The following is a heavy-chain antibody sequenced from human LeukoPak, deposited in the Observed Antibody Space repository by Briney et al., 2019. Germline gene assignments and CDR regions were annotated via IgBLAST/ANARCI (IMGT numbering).Heavy chain of an antibody. V-gene: IGHV4-34*01. CDR3: ARDSSSFPGEGFDY. J-gene: IGHJ4*02. Sequence: SSETLSLTCAVYGGSFSGYYWSWIRQPPGKGLEWIGEINHSGSTNYNPSLKSRVTISVDTSKNQFSLKLSSVTAADTAVYYCARDSSSFPGEGFDYWGQGTLVTVSS. D-gene: IGHD6-6*01. CDR1: GGSFSGYY. CDR2: INHSGST.